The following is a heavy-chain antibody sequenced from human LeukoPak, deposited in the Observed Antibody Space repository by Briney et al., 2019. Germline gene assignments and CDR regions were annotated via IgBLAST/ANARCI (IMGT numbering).Heavy chain of an antibody. Sequence: GGSLRLSCAASGFTFSSYAMSWVRQAPGKGLEWVSAISGSGGSTYYADSVKGRFTISKDNSKNTIYLQMNSLKAEDTAVYYCAKDPHSYGNYYYYYYGMDVWGQGTTVTVSS. CDR1: GFTFSSYA. J-gene: IGHJ6*02. CDR3: AKDPHSYGNYYYYYYGMDV. D-gene: IGHD5-18*01. V-gene: IGHV3-23*01. CDR2: ISGSGGST.